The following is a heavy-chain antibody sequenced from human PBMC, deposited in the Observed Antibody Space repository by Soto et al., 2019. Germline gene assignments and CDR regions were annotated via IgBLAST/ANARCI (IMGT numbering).Heavy chain of an antibody. CDR1: GFTFSSYA. D-gene: IGHD3-9*01. CDR3: AKDHGNNWNFGDILTGFVFDP. CDR2: ISGSGGST. J-gene: IGHJ5*02. V-gene: IGHV3-23*01. Sequence: GGSLRLSCAASGFTFSSYAMSWVRQAPGKGLEWVSAISGSGGSTYYADSVKGRFTISRDNSKNTLYLQMNSLRAEDTAVYYCAKDHGNNWNFGDILTGFVFDPWGQGTLVTVSS.